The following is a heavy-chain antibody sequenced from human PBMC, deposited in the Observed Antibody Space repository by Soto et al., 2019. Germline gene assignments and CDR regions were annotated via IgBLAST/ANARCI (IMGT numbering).Heavy chain of an antibody. CDR1: GFTFSSYS. V-gene: IGHV3-21*01. D-gene: IGHD5-18*01. Sequence: EVQLVESGGGLVKPGGSLRLSCAASGFTFSSYSMNWGRQAPGKGLEWVSSISSSSSYIYYADSVKGRFTISRDNAKYSLFLQMNSLRAEDTAVYYCARVGYSYGYYSYAIDYWGQGTLVTVSS. CDR2: ISSSSSYI. J-gene: IGHJ4*02. CDR3: ARVGYSYGYYSYAIDY.